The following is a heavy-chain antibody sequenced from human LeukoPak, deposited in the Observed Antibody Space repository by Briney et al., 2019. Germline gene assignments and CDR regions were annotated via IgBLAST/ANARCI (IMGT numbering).Heavy chain of an antibody. CDR3: ARVRDSSGWYSPPGY. CDR1: GFTFSSYS. J-gene: IGHJ4*02. D-gene: IGHD6-19*01. Sequence: PGGSLRLSCAASGFTFSSYSMNWVRQAPGKGLEWVSSISSSSSYIYYADSVKGRFTISRDNAKNSLYLQMNSLRAEDTAVYYCARVRDSSGWYSPPGYWGQGTLVTVSS. CDR2: ISSSSSYI. V-gene: IGHV3-21*01.